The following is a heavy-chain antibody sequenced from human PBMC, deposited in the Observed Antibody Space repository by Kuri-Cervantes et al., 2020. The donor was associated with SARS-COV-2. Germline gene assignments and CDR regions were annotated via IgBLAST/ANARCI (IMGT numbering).Heavy chain of an antibody. CDR3: ARAHYGDYVAYIY. CDR1: GFTFSSYS. Sequence: ETLSLTCAASGFTFSSYSMNWVRQAPEKGLEWVSSISSSSSYIYYADSVKGRFTISKDNAKNSLYLQMNSLRAEDTAVYYCARAHYGDYVAYIYWGQGTLVTVSS. J-gene: IGHJ4*02. D-gene: IGHD4-17*01. CDR2: ISSSSSYI. V-gene: IGHV3-21*01.